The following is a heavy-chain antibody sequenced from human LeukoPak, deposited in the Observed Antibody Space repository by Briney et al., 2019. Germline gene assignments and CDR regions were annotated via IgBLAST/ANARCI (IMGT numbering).Heavy chain of an antibody. J-gene: IGHJ4*02. CDR3: VSHTQFSSGWYDYFDD. D-gene: IGHD6-19*01. CDR1: GGFFNSYY. CDR2: ICYSGST. V-gene: IGHV4-59*08. Sequence: SETLSLTCTVSGGFFNSYYWSWIRQSPGKGLEWIGYICYSGSTKYNPSLKSRVTISLDTSKNQFSLKLTSVTAADTAGYYCVSHTQFSSGWYDYFDDWGQGTLVTVSS.